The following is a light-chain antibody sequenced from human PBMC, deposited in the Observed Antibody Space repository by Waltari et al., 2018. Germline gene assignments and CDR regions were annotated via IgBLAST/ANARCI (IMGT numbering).Light chain of an antibody. CDR2: DDD. V-gene: IGLV1-51*01. Sequence: QSVLTQPPSLSAAPGQKVPIPCSGSNSHIGISSVSWYQQVPGRAPKALMYDDDKGPSGIPDRFSGSKSGTSATLAIAGLQTGDEADYYCGTWDTSLGRWVFGGGTKLTVL. CDR3: GTWDTSLGRWV. J-gene: IGLJ3*02. CDR1: NSHIGISS.